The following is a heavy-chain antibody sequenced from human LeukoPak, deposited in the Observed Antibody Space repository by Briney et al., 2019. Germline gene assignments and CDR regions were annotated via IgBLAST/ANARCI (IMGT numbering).Heavy chain of an antibody. CDR3: AKVRATAGYFDY. D-gene: IGHD6-13*01. CDR2: IRYDGTNK. J-gene: IGHJ4*02. Sequence: PGGSLRLSCAASGSTFSSYDMHWVRQAPGKGLEWVAFIRYDGTNKYYADSVQGRFIISRDNSKNTLYLQMNSLRAEDTAVYYCAKVRATAGYFDYWGQGTLVTVSS. CDR1: GSTFSSYD. V-gene: IGHV3-30*02.